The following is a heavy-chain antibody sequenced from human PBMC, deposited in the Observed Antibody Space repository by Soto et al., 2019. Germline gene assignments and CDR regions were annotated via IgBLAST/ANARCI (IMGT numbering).Heavy chain of an antibody. CDR1: GGSIFSGIYS. Sequence: PSETLSLTCAVSGGSIFSGIYSWNWIRQPPGKGLEWIGNMYPSGSTLYNPSLKGRVTISVDRSQNQFSLRLNSVTAADTAVYYCARGIGNNWFDPWGQGTLVTVSS. CDR3: ARGIGNNWFDP. CDR2: MYPSGST. J-gene: IGHJ5*02. V-gene: IGHV4-30-2*01.